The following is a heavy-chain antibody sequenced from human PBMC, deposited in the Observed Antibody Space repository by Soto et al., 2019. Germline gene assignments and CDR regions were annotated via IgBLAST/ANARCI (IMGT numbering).Heavy chain of an antibody. Sequence: GGSLRLSCAASGFTFSSYGMHWVRQAPGKGLEWVAVIWYDGSNKYYADSVKGRFTISRDNSKNTLYLQMNSLRAEDTAVYYCARDPSGANDAFDIWGQGTMVT. CDR1: GFTFSSYG. V-gene: IGHV3-33*01. CDR2: IWYDGSNK. D-gene: IGHD3-16*01. J-gene: IGHJ3*02. CDR3: ARDPSGANDAFDI.